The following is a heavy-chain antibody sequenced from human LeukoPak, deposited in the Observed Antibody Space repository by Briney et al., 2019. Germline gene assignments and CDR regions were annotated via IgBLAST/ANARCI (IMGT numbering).Heavy chain of an antibody. D-gene: IGHD6-13*01. Sequence: GGSLRLSCAASGFTFSNAWMSWVRQAPGKGLEWVAFIRYDGSNKYYADSVKGRFTISRDNSKNTLYLQINSLRDEDTAVYYCAKDRYSSSPYYFDYWGQGTLVTVSS. V-gene: IGHV3-30*02. CDR3: AKDRYSSSPYYFDY. CDR1: GFTFSNAW. CDR2: IRYDGSNK. J-gene: IGHJ4*02.